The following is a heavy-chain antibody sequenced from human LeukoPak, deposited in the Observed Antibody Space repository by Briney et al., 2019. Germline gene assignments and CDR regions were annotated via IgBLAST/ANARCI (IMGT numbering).Heavy chain of an antibody. CDR2: LDLTGKI. V-gene: IGHV4-59*12. Sequence: SETLSLTCSVSGVSIRNYYWNWIRQSPGKGQQWIGYLDLTGKIQYQSFFESRVTISGDISKNQFSLRLTTLTAADTAVYFCARSKFGFGGTKFDTWGQGTLVSVSS. D-gene: IGHD3-3*01. CDR3: ARSKFGFGGTKFDT. J-gene: IGHJ5*02. CDR1: GVSIRNYY.